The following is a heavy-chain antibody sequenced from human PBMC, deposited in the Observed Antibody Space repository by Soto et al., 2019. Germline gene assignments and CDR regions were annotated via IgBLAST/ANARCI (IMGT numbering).Heavy chain of an antibody. Sequence: QVQLVQSGAEVKKPGASVKVSCKASGYTFTSYAMNWVRQAPGQRLEWMGWINAGNGNTKYSQKFQGRVTITRDTSAIIASMELSSLRNAATAVYYCARVRPLYYYCMDVWGQGTTVTVSS. D-gene: IGHD6-6*01. V-gene: IGHV1-3*01. J-gene: IGHJ6*02. CDR2: INAGNGNT. CDR3: ARVRPLYYYCMDV. CDR1: GYTFTSYA.